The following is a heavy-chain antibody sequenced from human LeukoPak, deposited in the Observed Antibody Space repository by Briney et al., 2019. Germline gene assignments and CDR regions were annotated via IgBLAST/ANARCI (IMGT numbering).Heavy chain of an antibody. CDR1: GFTFTSYW. CDR3: ATDWTAWSFDP. CDR2: IKQDGSEK. J-gene: IGHJ5*02. D-gene: IGHD3/OR15-3a*01. Sequence: GGSLRLSCAASGFTFTSYWMSWVRQAPGKGLEWVANIKQDGSEKFYVDSVKGRFTISRDNAKNSLYLQMNSLRAEDTAVYYCATDWTAWSFDPWGQGTLVTVSS. V-gene: IGHV3-7*01.